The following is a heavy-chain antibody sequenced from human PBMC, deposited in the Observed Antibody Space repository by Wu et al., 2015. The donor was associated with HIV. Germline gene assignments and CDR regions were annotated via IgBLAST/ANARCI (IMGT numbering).Heavy chain of an antibody. CDR1: GGTFSSYA. D-gene: IGHD2-21*01. CDR3: ARGYCGGDCYHHYYYYMDV. J-gene: IGHJ6*03. CDR2: IIPIFGTA. Sequence: QVQLVQSGAEVKKPGSSVKVSCKASGGTFSSYAISWVRQAPGQGLEWMGGIIPIFGTANYAQKFQGRVTITADESTSTAYMELSSLRSEDTAVYYCARGYCGGDCYHHYYYYMDVWGKGTTVTVSS. V-gene: IGHV1-69*12.